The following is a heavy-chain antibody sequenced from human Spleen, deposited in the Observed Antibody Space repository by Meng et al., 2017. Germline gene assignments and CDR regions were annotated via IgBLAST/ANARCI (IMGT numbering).Heavy chain of an antibody. V-gene: IGHV7-4-1*02. CDR3: TRDAYLDCCSTSCFDY. J-gene: IGHJ4*02. CDR1: GDTLPNHA. CDR2: INTNTGNQ. D-gene: IGHD2-2*01. Sequence: SGAGVAKPGASVNVSFKAAGDTLPNHAINLLRQAPGQVLEWMEWINTNTGNQTDAQGFIGRLVFSVDPSVSAAYLQISGLPADDTAVYFYTRDAYLDCCSTSCFDYWGQGTLVTVSS.